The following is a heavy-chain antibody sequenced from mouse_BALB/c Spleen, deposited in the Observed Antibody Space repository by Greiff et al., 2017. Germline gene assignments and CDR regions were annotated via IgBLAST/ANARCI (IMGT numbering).Heavy chain of an antibody. D-gene: IGHD1-1*01. CDR2: ISNGGGST. CDR1: GFTFSSYT. J-gene: IGHJ1*01. CDR3: AREGLYYYDV. V-gene: IGHV5-12-2*01. Sequence: EVHLVESGGGLVQPGGSLKLSCAASGFTFSSYTMSWVRQTPEKRLEWVAYISNGGGSTYYPDTVKGRFTISRDNAKNTLYLQMSSLKSEDTAMYYCAREGLYYYDVWGAGTTVTVSS.